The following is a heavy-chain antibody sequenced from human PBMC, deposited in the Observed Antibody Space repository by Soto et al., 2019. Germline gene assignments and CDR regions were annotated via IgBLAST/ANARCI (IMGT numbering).Heavy chain of an antibody. CDR1: GYTFTSYD. CDR2: MNPNSGNT. D-gene: IGHD6-13*01. J-gene: IGHJ4*02. CDR3: AVASSSWYKRCFDY. V-gene: IGHV1-8*01. Sequence: QVQPVQSGAEVKKPGASVKVSCKASGYTFTSYDINWVRQATGQGLEWMGWMNPNSGNTGYAQKFQGRVTMTRNTSISTAYMELSSLRSEDTAVYYCAVASSSWYKRCFDYWGQGTLVTVSS.